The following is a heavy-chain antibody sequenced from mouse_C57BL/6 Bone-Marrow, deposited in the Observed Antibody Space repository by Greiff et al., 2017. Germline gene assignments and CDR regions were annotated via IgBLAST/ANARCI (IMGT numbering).Heavy chain of an antibody. CDR1: GYTFTSSW. CDR2: IYPGSGST. V-gene: IGHV1-55*01. D-gene: IGHD2-3*01. Sequence: QVQLQQPGAELVKPGASVKMSCKASGYTFTSSWLTWVKQRPGQGLEWIGDIYPGSGSTNYNAKFKSKATLTVDPSSSTASMQLSSLTSEDSAVYYCAREAGWYYLDDWGQGTTLTVSS. CDR3: AREAGWYYLDD. J-gene: IGHJ2*01.